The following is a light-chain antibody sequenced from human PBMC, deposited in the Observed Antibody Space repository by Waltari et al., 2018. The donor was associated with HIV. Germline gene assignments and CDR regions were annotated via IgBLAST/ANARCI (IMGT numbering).Light chain of an antibody. Sequence: QSALTQPASVSGSPGQSITISCTGTSSDVGGYKDVSWYQQHPGKAPKLLIYELSHRPSRVSTPFSGSKSGNTASMTISGLQAEDEADYYCNSYISTTTVMFGGGTKLTVL. CDR3: NSYISTTTVM. CDR1: SSDVGGYKD. CDR2: ELS. J-gene: IGLJ3*02. V-gene: IGLV2-14*01.